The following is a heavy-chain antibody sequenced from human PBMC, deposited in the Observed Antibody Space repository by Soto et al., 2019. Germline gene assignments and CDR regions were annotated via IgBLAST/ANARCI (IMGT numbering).Heavy chain of an antibody. J-gene: IGHJ3*01. V-gene: IGHV3-30*18. D-gene: IGHD3-22*01. Sequence: QVQLVESGGGLVQPGRSLRLSCAASGFTFSSYGMHWVRQAPGKGLEWVSVISYDGSNKYYADSVKGRFTISRDNSKNARYLQMNSLRAKDTSVYYCAKDAYYYESSGYFYDAFDVWGQGTMVTVSS. CDR2: ISYDGSNK. CDR1: GFTFSSYG. CDR3: AKDAYYYESSGYFYDAFDV.